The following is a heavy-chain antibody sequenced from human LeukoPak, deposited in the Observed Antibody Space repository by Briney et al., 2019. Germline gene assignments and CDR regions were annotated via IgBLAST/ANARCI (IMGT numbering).Heavy chain of an antibody. J-gene: IGHJ4*02. V-gene: IGHV3-48*01. Sequence: GGSLRLSCAASGFTFSSYEMNWVRQAPGKGLEWVSYISSSSSTIYYADSVKGRFTISRDNAKNSLYLQMNSLRAEDTAVYYCARVGDYGDYLFDYWGQGTLVTVSS. CDR2: ISSSSSTI. CDR1: GFTFSSYE. CDR3: ARVGDYGDYLFDY. D-gene: IGHD4-17*01.